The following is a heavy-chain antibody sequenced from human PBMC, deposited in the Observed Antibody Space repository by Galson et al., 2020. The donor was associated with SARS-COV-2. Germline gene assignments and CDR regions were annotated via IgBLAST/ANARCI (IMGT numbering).Heavy chain of an antibody. J-gene: IGHJ6*02. V-gene: IGHV5-51*01. CDR2: IYPGDSDT. D-gene: IGHD2-15*01. CDR1: GYSFTSYW. CDR3: ARSGADVVVEYYYYGMDV. Sequence: GESLKISCKGSGYSFTSYWIGWVRQMPGKGLEWMGIIYPGDSDTRYSPSFQGQVTISADKSISTAYLQWSSLKASDTAMYYCARSGADVVVEYYYYGMDVWGQRTTVTVSS.